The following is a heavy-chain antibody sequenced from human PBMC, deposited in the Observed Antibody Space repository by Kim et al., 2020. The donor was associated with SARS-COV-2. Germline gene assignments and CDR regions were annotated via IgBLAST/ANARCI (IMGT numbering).Heavy chain of an antibody. CDR1: GFTFSSYS. D-gene: IGHD6-6*01. V-gene: IGHV3-21*01. CDR3: ARDFGSSELYYYYYGMDV. J-gene: IGHJ6*02. CDR2: ISSSSSYI. Sequence: GGSLRLSCAASGFTFSSYSMNWVRQAPGKGLEWVSSISSSSSYIYYADSVKGRFTISRDNAKNSLYLQMNSLRAEDTAVYYCARDFGSSELYYYYYGMDVWGQGTTVTVSS.